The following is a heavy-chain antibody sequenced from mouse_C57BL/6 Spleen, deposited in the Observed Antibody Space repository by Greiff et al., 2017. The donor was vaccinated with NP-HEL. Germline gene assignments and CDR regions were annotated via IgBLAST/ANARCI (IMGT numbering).Heavy chain of an antibody. CDR2: IHPNSGCT. D-gene: IGHD1-1*02. V-gene: IGHV1-64*01. J-gene: IGHJ3*01. Sequence: QVQLQQSGAELVKPGASVKLSCKASGYTFTSYWMHWVQQRPGQGLEWIGTIHPNSGCTYYHEKFKSKATLTVDKSSSTAYMQLSSLTSEDSAVYYRAIEGTGAWFAYWGQGTLVTVSA. CDR1: GYTFTSYW. CDR3: AIEGTGAWFAY.